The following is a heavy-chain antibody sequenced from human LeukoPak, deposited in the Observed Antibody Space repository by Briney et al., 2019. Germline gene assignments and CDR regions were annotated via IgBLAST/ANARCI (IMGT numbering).Heavy chain of an antibody. Sequence: SETLSLTCAVYGGSFSGYYWSWIRQPPGKGLEWIGEINHSGSTNYNPSLKSRVTISVDTSKNQFSLKLSSVTAADTAVYYCASHYYDSSGHYHFDYWGQGTLVTVSS. CDR3: ASHYYDSSGHYHFDY. V-gene: IGHV4-34*01. CDR1: GGSFSGYY. D-gene: IGHD3-22*01. CDR2: INHSGST. J-gene: IGHJ4*02.